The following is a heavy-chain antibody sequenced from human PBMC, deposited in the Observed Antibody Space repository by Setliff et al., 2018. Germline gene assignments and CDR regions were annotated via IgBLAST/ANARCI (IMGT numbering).Heavy chain of an antibody. CDR2: INAHGSSK. Sequence: PGGSLRLSCAAFGFSFSSYWMSWVRQAPGQGLEWVANINAHGSSKYYVDSVKGRFTISRDNAKNSLYLQMNSLRAEDTAVYYCARATFGSGSYFLDFWGQGTLVTVSS. J-gene: IGHJ4*02. D-gene: IGHD3-10*01. V-gene: IGHV3-7*01. CDR1: GFSFSSYW. CDR3: ARATFGSGSYFLDF.